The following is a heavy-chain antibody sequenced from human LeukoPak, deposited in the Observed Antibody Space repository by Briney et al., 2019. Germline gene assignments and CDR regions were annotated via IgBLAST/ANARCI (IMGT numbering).Heavy chain of an antibody. CDR2: IYHTGNT. V-gene: IGHV4-61*08. CDR1: GVSISSGGYY. D-gene: IGHD3-10*01. CDR3: ARGNYGSGSYYVVDFDY. Sequence: PSETLSLTCTVSGVSISSGGYYWNWLRQPPGKVLEWIGYIYHTGNTNYNPSLKSRISMSLNTSKNQYSLKLNSVTAADTAVYYCARGNYGSGSYYVVDFDYWGRGTLVTVSS. J-gene: IGHJ4*02.